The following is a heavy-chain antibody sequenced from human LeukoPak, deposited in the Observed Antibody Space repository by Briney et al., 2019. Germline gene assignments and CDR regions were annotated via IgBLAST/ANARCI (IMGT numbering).Heavy chain of an antibody. CDR2: ISRSGSTI. V-gene: IGHV3-48*04. CDR3: ARPTWTNYMDV. CDR1: GFTFSSYS. D-gene: IGHD3/OR15-3a*01. Sequence: GGSLRLSCAASGFTFSSYSMNWVRQAPGKGLEWVSYISRSGSTIFYADSVKGRFTISRDNAKNSVSLQVNSLRAEDTAVYFCARPTWTNYMDVWGKGTAVTISS. J-gene: IGHJ6*03.